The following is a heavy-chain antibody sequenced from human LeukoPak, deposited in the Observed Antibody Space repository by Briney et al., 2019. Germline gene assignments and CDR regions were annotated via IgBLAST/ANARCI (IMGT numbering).Heavy chain of an antibody. CDR3: AKRRLSGINDACDI. Sequence: GASLRLSCAASGFTFSSYNMNWVRQAPGNGLEWVSSTTSSSNYIYYADSVKGRFTISRDNSKNTPYLQLTDLRAHDPALYYCAKRRLSGINDACDIWGQGKMVTVSS. CDR2: TTSSSNYI. V-gene: IGHV3-21*01. D-gene: IGHD3-9*01. J-gene: IGHJ3*02. CDR1: GFTFSSYN.